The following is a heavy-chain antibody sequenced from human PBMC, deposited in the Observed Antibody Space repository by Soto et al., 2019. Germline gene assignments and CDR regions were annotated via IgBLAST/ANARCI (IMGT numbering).Heavy chain of an antibody. V-gene: IGHV3-23*01. CDR2: ISVTGDT. CDR1: GFTFSSYA. J-gene: IGHJ4*02. Sequence: PGGSLRLSCAASGFTFSSYAMNWVRQTPGKGPEWVSHISVTGDTYYADSAKGRFTISRDNSKNTLFLQMSSLRAEDTALYYCAKSLNMATSFDYWGQGTPVTVSS. CDR3: AKSLNMATSFDY.